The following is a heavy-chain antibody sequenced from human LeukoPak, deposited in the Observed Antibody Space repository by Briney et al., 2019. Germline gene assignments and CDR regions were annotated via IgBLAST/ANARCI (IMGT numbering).Heavy chain of an antibody. CDR1: GFTFSDYY. D-gene: IGHD3-10*01. CDR2: ISSSGSTI. V-gene: IGHV3-11*01. J-gene: IGHJ5*02. CDR3: ARALGFGELLVNWFDP. Sequence: GGSLRLSCAASGFTFSDYYMSWIRQAPGKGLEWVSYISSSGSTIYYADSVKGRFTISRDNAKNSLYLQMNSLRAEDTAVYYCARALGFGELLVNWFDPWGQGTLVTVSS.